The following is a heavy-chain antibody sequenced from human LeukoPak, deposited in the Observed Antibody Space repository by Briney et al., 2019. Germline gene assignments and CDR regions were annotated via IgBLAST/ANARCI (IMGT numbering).Heavy chain of an antibody. CDR2: IYYSGST. D-gene: IGHD4-17*01. CDR3: ARDSRLRNWFDP. Sequence: SETLSLTCTVSGGSISSSSYYWGWIRQPPGKGLEWIGSIYYSGSTYYNPSLKSRVTISVDTSKNQFSLKLSSVTAADTAVYYCARDSRLRNWFDPWGQGTLVTVSS. V-gene: IGHV4-39*07. J-gene: IGHJ5*02. CDR1: GGSISSSSYY.